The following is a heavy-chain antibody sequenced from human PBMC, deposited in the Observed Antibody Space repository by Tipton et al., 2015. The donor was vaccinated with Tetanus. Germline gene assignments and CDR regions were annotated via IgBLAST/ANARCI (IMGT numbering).Heavy chain of an antibody. J-gene: IGHJ3*02. D-gene: IGHD7-27*01. V-gene: IGHV4-39*01. Sequence: LRLSCTVSGGSDNTLYSWGWIRQPPGKGLEWIGIIHYSGSTYYNPSLKSPVTISADTSRSHFSLNLSSVTAADTAVYYCARKTGDTLGRRGAFDIWGQGTMLTVSS. CDR1: GGSDNTLYS. CDR2: IHYSGST. CDR3: ARKTGDTLGRRGAFDI.